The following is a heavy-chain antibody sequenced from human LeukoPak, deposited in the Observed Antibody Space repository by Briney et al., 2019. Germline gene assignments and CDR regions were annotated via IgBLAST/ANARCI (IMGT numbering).Heavy chain of an antibody. CDR2: ISGSGGST. Sequence: GGSLRLSCAASGFTFSSYGMSWVRQAPGKGLEWVSAISGSGGSTYYADSVKGRFTISRDNSKNTLYLQMNSLRAEDTAVYYCAKYSGYDYTYYYYYYMDVWGKGTTVTVSS. V-gene: IGHV3-23*01. J-gene: IGHJ6*03. CDR1: GFTFSSYG. D-gene: IGHD5-12*01. CDR3: AKYSGYDYTYYYYYYMDV.